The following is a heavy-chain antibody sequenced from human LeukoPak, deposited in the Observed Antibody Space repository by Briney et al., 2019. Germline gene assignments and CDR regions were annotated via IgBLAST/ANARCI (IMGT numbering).Heavy chain of an antibody. CDR3: ARDLNGGYSYEDY. CDR1: GYTFTSYG. J-gene: IGHJ4*02. CDR2: ISGYNGDT. V-gene: IGHV1-18*01. Sequence: GASVKVSCKASGYTFTSYGISWVRQAPGQGLEWMGWISGYNGDTSYAQRLQGRVTMTTDTSTSTAYMDLRSLRSDDTAVYYCARDLNGGYSYEDYWGQGTLVTVPS. D-gene: IGHD5-18*01.